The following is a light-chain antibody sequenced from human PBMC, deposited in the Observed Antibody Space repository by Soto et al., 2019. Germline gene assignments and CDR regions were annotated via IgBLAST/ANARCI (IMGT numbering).Light chain of an antibody. V-gene: IGKV3-15*01. CDR2: GAS. CDR1: QMVSTN. CDR3: QQYDNWPIT. Sequence: EVAMTQSPASLSVSPGEGPTLSSRAGQMVSTNLAWYQQKPGQPPRLPMYGASTRAIGIPARFTGGGSGTEFTLTISSLQPEDLTFYYCQQYDNWPITFGQGTRLEIK. J-gene: IGKJ5*01.